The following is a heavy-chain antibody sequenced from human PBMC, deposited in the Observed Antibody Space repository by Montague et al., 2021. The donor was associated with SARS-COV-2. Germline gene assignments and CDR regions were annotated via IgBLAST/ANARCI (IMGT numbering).Heavy chain of an antibody. J-gene: IGHJ4*02. CDR1: GFTASSNY. Sequence: SLRLSCAASGFTASSNYMSWVRQAPGKGLEWVSVIYSGGSTYYADSVKGRFTISRDNSKNTLYLQMNSLRAEDTAVYYCARGGKYSGYGSLDYWGQGTLVTVSS. CDR2: IYSGGST. V-gene: IGHV3-53*01. CDR3: ARGGKYSGYGSLDY. D-gene: IGHD5-12*01.